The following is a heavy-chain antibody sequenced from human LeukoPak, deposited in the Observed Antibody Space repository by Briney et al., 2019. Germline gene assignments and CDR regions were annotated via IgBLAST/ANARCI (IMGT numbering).Heavy chain of an antibody. CDR3: ARRDYYDSSGYYEYFQH. J-gene: IGHJ1*01. CDR1: GYRFTSYW. Sequence: GEALKISCKGSGYRFTSYWIGWGRQMPGKGVEWMGIIYPGDSDTRYSPPFQGQVTISADKSISTAYLQWSSLKASDTAMYYCARRDYYDSSGYYEYFQHWGQGTLVTVSS. CDR2: IYPGDSDT. V-gene: IGHV5-51*01. D-gene: IGHD3-22*01.